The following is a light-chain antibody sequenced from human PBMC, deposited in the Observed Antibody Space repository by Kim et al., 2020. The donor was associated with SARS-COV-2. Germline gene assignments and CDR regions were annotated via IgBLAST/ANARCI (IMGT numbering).Light chain of an antibody. Sequence: VPPGQPASITCSGDELGDKYVCWYQQKPGQSPVLVIYQDTKRPSGIPGRFSGSKSGNTATLTIGGTQAMDEADYYCQAWDSGITYVFGTGTKVTVL. CDR1: ELGDKY. V-gene: IGLV3-1*01. CDR2: QDT. J-gene: IGLJ1*01. CDR3: QAWDSGITYV.